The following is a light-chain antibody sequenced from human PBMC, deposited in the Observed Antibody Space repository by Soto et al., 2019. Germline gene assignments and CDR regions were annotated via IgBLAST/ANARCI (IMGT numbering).Light chain of an antibody. CDR1: QSVSSSS. Sequence: EIVLTQFPDTLSLSPGERATLSCRASQSVSSSSLAWYQQKRGQAPRLLIHGASNRATGIPDRFSGSGSGTDFTLTISRLEPEDFAVYFCQQFGNSPWTFGQGTKVDIK. CDR3: QQFGNSPWT. V-gene: IGKV3-20*01. J-gene: IGKJ1*01. CDR2: GAS.